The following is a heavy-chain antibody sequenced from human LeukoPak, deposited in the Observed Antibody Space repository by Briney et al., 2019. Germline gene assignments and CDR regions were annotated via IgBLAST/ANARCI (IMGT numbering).Heavy chain of an antibody. V-gene: IGHV3-21*01. CDR2: INNSSSYI. CDR1: GFTFSSYS. Sequence: GGSLRLSCAASGFTFSSYSMNWVRQAPGKGLEWASSINNSSSYIYYADSVKGRFTISRDKAKNSLYLQINSLRAENTTVYYCARDLRLYCSGRSCYWVGGETWSDPWGQGTLVTVSS. CDR3: ARDLRLYCSGRSCYWVGGETWSDP. D-gene: IGHD2-15*01. J-gene: IGHJ5*02.